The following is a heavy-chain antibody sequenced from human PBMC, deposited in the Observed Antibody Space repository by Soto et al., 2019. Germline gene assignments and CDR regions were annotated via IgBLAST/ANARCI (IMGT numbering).Heavy chain of an antibody. CDR2: ISYDGRNR. CDR3: AKDWRWQQLIHGFNI. CDR1: GFSFSNYG. V-gene: IGHV3-30*18. D-gene: IGHD3-3*01. J-gene: IGHJ3*02. Sequence: GGSLRLSCAASGFSFSNYGIHWVRQAPGKGLERVAVISYDGRNRYYADSVKGRFTISRDNSKNTLYLQMDSLRADDTALYYCAKDWRWQQLIHGFNIWGQGTVVTVSS.